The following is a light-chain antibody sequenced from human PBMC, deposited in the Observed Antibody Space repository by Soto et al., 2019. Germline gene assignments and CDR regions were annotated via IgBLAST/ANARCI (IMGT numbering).Light chain of an antibody. J-gene: IGKJ4*01. Sequence: DIQMTQSPSFVSASVGDRVTITCRASQGISSWLAWYQHRPGRAPKLLIHAASNLESGVPSRFSGSGSGTDFTRTISSLQPEDFATYYCQQTTSFPLTFGGGNNVEIK. CDR1: QGISSW. CDR3: QQTTSFPLT. CDR2: AAS. V-gene: IGKV1-12*01.